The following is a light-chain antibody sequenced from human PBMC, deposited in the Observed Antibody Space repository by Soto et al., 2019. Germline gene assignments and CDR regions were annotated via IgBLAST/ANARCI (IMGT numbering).Light chain of an antibody. Sequence: EIVMTQSPATLSVSPGERTTLSCRASQSVGNNFAWHQQKPGQAPRLLIYGAYTRATGIPARFSGSGSGTDFTLTISSLQSEDFAVYYCQHYNYWPPKTFGQGTKVEMK. J-gene: IGKJ1*01. CDR3: QHYNYWPPKT. CDR2: GAY. CDR1: QSVGNN. V-gene: IGKV3-15*01.